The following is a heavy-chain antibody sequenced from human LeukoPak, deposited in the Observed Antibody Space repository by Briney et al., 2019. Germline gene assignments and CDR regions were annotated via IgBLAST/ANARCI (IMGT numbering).Heavy chain of an antibody. V-gene: IGHV3-7*01. CDR3: ARDASGYALYFDY. CDR2: RKQDGSEK. Sequence: PGGSLRLSCAASGFTFSSYWMSWVRQAPGKGLEWVANRKQDGSEKYQVDSVKGRFTISRDNAKNSLYLQMNSLRAEDTAVYYCARDASGYALYFDYWGQGTLVTVSS. CDR1: GFTFSSYW. J-gene: IGHJ4*02. D-gene: IGHD5-12*01.